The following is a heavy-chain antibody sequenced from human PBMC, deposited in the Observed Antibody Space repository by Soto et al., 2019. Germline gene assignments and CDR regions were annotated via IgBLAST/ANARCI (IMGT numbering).Heavy chain of an antibody. D-gene: IGHD3-3*02. CDR1: GFIFSSYR. Sequence: PGGSLRLSCSASGFIFSSYRMYWVRQAPGKGLKYVSAISSNGVNTYDTDSVKGRFTISRDNSKKTLYLQMSSLRPEDTAVYYRVKGGYIFVYSALDMWGRGILVTV. V-gene: IGHV3-64D*06. CDR2: ISSNGVNT. CDR3: VKGGYIFVYSALDM. J-gene: IGHJ3*02.